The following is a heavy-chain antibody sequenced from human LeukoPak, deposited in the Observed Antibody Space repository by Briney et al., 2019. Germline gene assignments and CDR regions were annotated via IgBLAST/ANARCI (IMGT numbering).Heavy chain of an antibody. J-gene: IGHJ5*02. V-gene: IGHV4-59*12. CDR1: GGSISTYY. D-gene: IGHD6-19*01. CDR3: ARDRVRGMVAGIDP. CDR2: IYYSGST. Sequence: SETLSLTCTVSGGSISTYYWSWIRQPPGKGLEWIGYIYYSGSTNYNPSLKSRVTISVDTSKNQFSLKLSSVTAADTAVYYCARDRVRGMVAGIDPWGQGTLVTVSS.